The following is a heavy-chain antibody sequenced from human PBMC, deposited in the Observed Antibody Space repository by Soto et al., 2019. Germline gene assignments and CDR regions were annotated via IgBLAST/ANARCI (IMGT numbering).Heavy chain of an antibody. CDR2: INHSGST. CDR3: ASFGGYNPPYFDH. Sequence: SETLSLTCAVYGGSFSGYYWTWIRQPPGTGLEWIGEINHSGSTNYNPSLKSRVTISVDTSKNQFSLKLTSVTAADTAVYYCASFGGYNPPYFDHWGQGTLVTVSS. J-gene: IGHJ4*02. CDR1: GGSFSGYY. D-gene: IGHD5-12*01. V-gene: IGHV4-34*01.